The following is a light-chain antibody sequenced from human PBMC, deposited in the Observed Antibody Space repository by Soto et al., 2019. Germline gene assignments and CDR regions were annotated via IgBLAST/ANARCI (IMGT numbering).Light chain of an antibody. CDR1: SSDVGGYNY. CDR3: SSYTSTNTCV. CDR2: EVS. J-gene: IGLJ1*01. V-gene: IGLV2-14*01. Sequence: QSALTQPASVSGSPGQSITISCSGTSSDVGGYNYVSWYQQHPGKVPKLLIYEVSYRPSGVSNRISGSKSGNTASLTISGLQAEDEADYYCSSYTSTNTCVFGTGTKVTVL.